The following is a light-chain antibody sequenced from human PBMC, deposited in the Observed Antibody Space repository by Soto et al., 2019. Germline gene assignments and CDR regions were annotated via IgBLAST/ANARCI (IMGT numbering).Light chain of an antibody. Sequence: EIVLTQSPRTLSLSPGERATLSCRASQSVSSSYLAWYQQKPGQAPRLLIYGASSRATGIPDRFSGSGSGRDFTRTISRLEPEDVAVYYCQQYGSSLYTFGQGTKLEIK. CDR2: GAS. CDR3: QQYGSSLYT. V-gene: IGKV3-20*01. CDR1: QSVSSSY. J-gene: IGKJ2*01.